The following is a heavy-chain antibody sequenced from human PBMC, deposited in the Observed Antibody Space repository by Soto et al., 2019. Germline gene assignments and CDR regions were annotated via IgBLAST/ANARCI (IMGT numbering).Heavy chain of an antibody. CDR3: ARFRGTAILDY. CDR2: IYHTWNT. J-gene: IGHJ4*02. Sequence: SETLSLTCAVSGGSTSSGGYSWSWIRQPPGKGLEWIGYIYHTWNTYYNPSLESRVTISVDRSRNQLSLELTSVTAADTAVYYCARFRGTAILDYWGQGTLVTVSS. D-gene: IGHD2-2*02. CDR1: GGSTSSGGYS. V-gene: IGHV4-30-2*01.